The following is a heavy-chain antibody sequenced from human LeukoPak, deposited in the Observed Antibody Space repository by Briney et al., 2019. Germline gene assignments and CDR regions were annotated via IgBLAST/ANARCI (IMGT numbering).Heavy chain of an antibody. J-gene: IGHJ4*02. D-gene: IGHD4-17*01. Sequence: SQTLSLTCAISGDSVSSNSAAWNRIRQSPSRGLEWLGRTYYRSKWYNDYAVSVKSRMTINPDTSKNQFSLQLNSVTPEDTAVYYCARSPTTVTTLFDYWGQGTLVTVSS. CDR1: GDSVSSNSAA. CDR3: ARSPTTVTTLFDY. V-gene: IGHV6-1*01. CDR2: TYYRSKWYN.